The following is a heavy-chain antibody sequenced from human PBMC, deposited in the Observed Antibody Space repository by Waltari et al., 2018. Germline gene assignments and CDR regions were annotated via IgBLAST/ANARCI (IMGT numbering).Heavy chain of an antibody. J-gene: IGHJ4*02. D-gene: IGHD3-22*01. V-gene: IGHV1-3*01. CDR3: ARLKYYYDDNGDYYSYFDF. CDR2: INAYSVNT. CDR1: GYSFTTYP. Sequence: QVQFVQSGAEVKKPGASVKISCKISGYSFTTYPIHWVRQAPGQGLEWMAWINAYSVNTYFSRTFQARFTISRDTSASSAYLELSDLRFEDAAVYYCARLKYYYDDNGDYYSYFDFWGQGTLVTVSS.